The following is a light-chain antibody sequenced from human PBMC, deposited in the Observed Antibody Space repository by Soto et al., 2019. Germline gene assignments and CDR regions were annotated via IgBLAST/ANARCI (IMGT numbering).Light chain of an antibody. V-gene: IGLV2-14*01. J-gene: IGLJ1*01. CDR3: SSNTSSNTGF. CDR1: SSDVGGYNY. Sequence: QSVLTQPASVSGSPGQSITISCSGTSSDVGGYNYVSWYQQHPGKAPKLMIYDVSNRPSGVSNRFSGSKSGNTASLTISGLQAEDETQYYCSSNTSSNTGFFGTGTKVTI. CDR2: DVS.